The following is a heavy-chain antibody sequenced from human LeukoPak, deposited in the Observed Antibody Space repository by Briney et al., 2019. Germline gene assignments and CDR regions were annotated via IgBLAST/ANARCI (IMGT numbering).Heavy chain of an antibody. CDR2: INPSGGST. D-gene: IGHD3-22*01. V-gene: IGHV1-46*01. CDR3: ARVLKRYYDSSGPGGD. CDR1: GYTFTSYY. J-gene: IGHJ4*02. Sequence: ASVKVSCKASGYTFTSYYMHWVRQAPGQGLEWMGIINPSGGSTSYAQKFQGRVTMTRGTSTSTVYMELSSLRSEDTAVYYCARVLKRYYDSSGPGGDWGQGTLVTVSS.